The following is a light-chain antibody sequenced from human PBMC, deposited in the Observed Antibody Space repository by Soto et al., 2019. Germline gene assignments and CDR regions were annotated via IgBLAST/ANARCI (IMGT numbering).Light chain of an antibody. V-gene: IGKV3-15*01. CDR2: GAS. J-gene: IGKJ1*01. Sequence: EIVMTQSPATVSVSLGERATLSCRASQSVSNNLAWYQQKPGQAPRLLIRGASTRASGIPARFSGSGSETEFSLTISSLQSEDFAVYYCQQYKKWPWTFGRGTKVDIK. CDR1: QSVSNN. CDR3: QQYKKWPWT.